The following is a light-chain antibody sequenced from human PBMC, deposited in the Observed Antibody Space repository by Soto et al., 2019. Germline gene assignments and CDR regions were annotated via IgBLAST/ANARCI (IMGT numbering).Light chain of an antibody. CDR3: QPYNNWPLT. V-gene: IGKV3-11*01. CDR1: QSVSSY. Sequence: ELVLTQSPATLSLSPGARATLSCRASQSVSSYLAWYQQKPGQAPRLLIYDASNRATGIPARFSGSGSGTDFPLTINSLQYEDFAVYYCQPYNNWPLTFGGGTKV. CDR2: DAS. J-gene: IGKJ4*01.